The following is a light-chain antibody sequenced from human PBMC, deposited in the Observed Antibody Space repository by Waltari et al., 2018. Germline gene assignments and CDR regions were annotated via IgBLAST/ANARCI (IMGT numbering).Light chain of an antibody. CDR2: KAS. Sequence: DIQMTQSPSTLSASVGDRVTITCRVSQSISSWLAWYQQKPGKAPKLLIYKASSLESGVPSRFSGSGSGTEFTLTISSLQPDDFATYYCQQYNSYPITLGQGTRLEIK. J-gene: IGKJ5*01. V-gene: IGKV1-5*03. CDR1: QSISSW. CDR3: QQYNSYPIT.